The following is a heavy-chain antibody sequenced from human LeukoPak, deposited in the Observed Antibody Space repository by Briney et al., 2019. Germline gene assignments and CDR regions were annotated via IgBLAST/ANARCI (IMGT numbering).Heavy chain of an antibody. J-gene: IGHJ5*02. D-gene: IGHD3-3*01. Sequence: GGSLRLSCVASGFTFSSYDMNWVRQAPGKGLEWVSSISSTSNYINYADSVKGRFTISRDNARSSLYLQMNSLRVDDTAVYYCARTVFGAYNWFDPWGQGALVTVSS. V-gene: IGHV3-21*01. CDR1: GFTFSSYD. CDR3: ARTVFGAYNWFDP. CDR2: ISSTSNYI.